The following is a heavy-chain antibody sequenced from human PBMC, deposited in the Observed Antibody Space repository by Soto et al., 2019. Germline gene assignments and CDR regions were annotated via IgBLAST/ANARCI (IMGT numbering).Heavy chain of an antibody. Sequence: QLQLQESVPGLVKPSETLSLTCTVSGGSISSSSYYWGWIRQPPVKGLEWIGSIYYSGSTYYNPSLKSRVTISVDTSKNQFSLKLSSVTAADTAVYYGASHPGDYSPIDYWGQGTLVTVSS. J-gene: IGHJ4*02. D-gene: IGHD4-4*01. CDR2: IYYSGST. CDR3: ASHPGDYSPIDY. V-gene: IGHV4-39*01. CDR1: GGSISSSSYY.